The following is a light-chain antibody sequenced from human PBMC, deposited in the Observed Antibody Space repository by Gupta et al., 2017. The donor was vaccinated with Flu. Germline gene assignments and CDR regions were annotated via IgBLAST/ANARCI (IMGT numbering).Light chain of an antibody. Sequence: PSDMSAAVGDRVTITCRARQSRTSRLAWYQQKPGRARKLLIYKASRVESGAPSRFSGSGCGTEFTLTISSLQPDDFASYYCQQYCNYPWTFGQGTRVEIK. CDR3: QQYCNYPWT. V-gene: IGKV1-5*03. CDR1: QSRTSR. CDR2: KAS. J-gene: IGKJ1*01.